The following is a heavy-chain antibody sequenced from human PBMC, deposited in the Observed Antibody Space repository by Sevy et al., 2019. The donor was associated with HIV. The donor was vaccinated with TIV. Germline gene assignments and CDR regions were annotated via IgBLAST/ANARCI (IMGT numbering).Heavy chain of an antibody. CDR3: AKDTYITFGGVIVIGAFDI. V-gene: IGHV3-23*01. CDR1: GFTFSSYA. J-gene: IGHJ3*02. Sequence: GGPLRLSCAASGFTFSSYAMSWVRQAPGKGLEWVSAISGSGGSTYYADSVKRRFTISRDNSKNTLYLQMNSLRAEDTAVYYCAKDTYITFGGVIVIGAFDIWGQGTMVTVSS. CDR2: ISGSGGST. D-gene: IGHD3-16*02.